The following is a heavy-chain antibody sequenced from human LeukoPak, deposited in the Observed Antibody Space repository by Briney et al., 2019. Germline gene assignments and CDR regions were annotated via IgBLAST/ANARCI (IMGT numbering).Heavy chain of an antibody. CDR2: IKPDGSEK. J-gene: IGHJ6*02. CDR1: GFTFSNYW. V-gene: IGHV3-7*03. CDR3: AKGAYCGGDCYLTRYYYGMDV. D-gene: IGHD2-21*02. Sequence: GGSLRLSCVASGFTFSNYWMGWVRQAPGKGLEWVANIKPDGSEKYYLDSVKGRFTISRDNSKNTLYLQMNSLRAEDTAVYYCAKGAYCGGDCYLTRYYYGMDVWGQGTTVTVSS.